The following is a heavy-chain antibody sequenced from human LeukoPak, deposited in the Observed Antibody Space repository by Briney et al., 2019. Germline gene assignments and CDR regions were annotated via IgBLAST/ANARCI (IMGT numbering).Heavy chain of an antibody. D-gene: IGHD3-22*01. J-gene: IGHJ4*02. CDR3: ARFVDYYDSSGYSYFDY. V-gene: IGHV3-7*03. CDR1: GFTFSRNW. CDR2: IKQDGSEK. Sequence: PGGSLRLSCEVSGFTFSRNWLSWVRQAPGKGLEWVANIKQDGSEKYYVDSVKGRFTISRDNAKNSLYLQMNSLRAEDTALYYCARFVDYYDSSGYSYFDYWGQGTLVTVSS.